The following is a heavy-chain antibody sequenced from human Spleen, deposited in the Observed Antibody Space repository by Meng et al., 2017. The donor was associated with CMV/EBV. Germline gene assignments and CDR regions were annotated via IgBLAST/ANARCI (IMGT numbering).Heavy chain of an antibody. D-gene: IGHD3-22*01. V-gene: IGHV1-2*07. CDR1: GGTFSSYA. CDR3: ARALQLSSPNYYESTTYYFDLDYFDY. J-gene: IGHJ4*02. CDR2: INPNSGDT. Sequence: ASVKVSCKASGGTFSSYATSWVRQAPGQGLEWMGWINPNSGDTYYAHKFQGRVTMTRDTSFNTAYMELSSLRSDDTAVYYCARALQLSSPNYYESTTYYFDLDYFDYWGQGTLVTVSS.